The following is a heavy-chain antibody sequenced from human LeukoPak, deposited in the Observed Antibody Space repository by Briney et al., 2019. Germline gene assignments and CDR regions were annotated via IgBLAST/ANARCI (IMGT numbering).Heavy chain of an antibody. CDR3: ARGCDDSSGYYQYCFDY. CDR1: GGSFSGYY. Sequence: SETLSLTCAVYGGSFSGYYWSWLRQPPGKGLEWIGEINHSGSTYYNPSLKSRVTISVDTSKNQLSLKVSSVTAADTAVYYCARGCDDSSGYYQYCFDYWGQGTLVTVSS. D-gene: IGHD3-22*01. V-gene: IGHV4-34*01. CDR2: INHSGST. J-gene: IGHJ4*02.